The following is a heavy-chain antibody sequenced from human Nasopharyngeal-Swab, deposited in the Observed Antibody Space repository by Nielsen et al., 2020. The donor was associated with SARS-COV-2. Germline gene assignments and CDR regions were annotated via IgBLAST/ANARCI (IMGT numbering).Heavy chain of an antibody. CDR2: VNDSGST. V-gene: IGHV4-59*08. CDR3: ARRLGLRAPFDY. Sequence: SETLSLTCTVSGGTMSNFHWSWIRLSTGKGLEWIGYVNDSGSTKYNPTLNRRVTIAVDTSKTQFTLKVRFVTAADTAVYFCARRLGLRAPFDYWGQGTLVTVSS. CDR1: GGTMSNFH. D-gene: IGHD5/OR15-5a*01. J-gene: IGHJ4*02.